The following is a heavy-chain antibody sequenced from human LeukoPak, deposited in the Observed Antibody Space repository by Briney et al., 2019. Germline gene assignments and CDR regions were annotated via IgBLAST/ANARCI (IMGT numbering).Heavy chain of an antibody. Sequence: SVKVSCKASGGTFSSYAISWVRQAPGQGLEWMGGIIPIFGTANYAQKFQGRVTITVDESTSTAYMELSSLRSEDTAVYYCAREETGTGGNWFDPWGQGTLVTVSS. CDR2: IIPIFGTA. CDR1: GGTFSSYA. CDR3: AREETGTGGNWFDP. V-gene: IGHV1-69*13. J-gene: IGHJ5*02. D-gene: IGHD1/OR15-1a*01.